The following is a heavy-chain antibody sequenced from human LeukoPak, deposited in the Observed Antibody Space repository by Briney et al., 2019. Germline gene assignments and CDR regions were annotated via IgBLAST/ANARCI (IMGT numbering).Heavy chain of an antibody. CDR1: GFTVNNYV. CDR3: AGEYNWNDEDY. CDR2: ISSSSSTI. D-gene: IGHD1-20*01. J-gene: IGHJ4*02. Sequence: GGSLRLSCAASGFTVNNYVVNWVRQAPGKGLEWVSYISSSSSTIYYADSVKGRFTISRDNAKNSLYLQMNSLRAEDTAVYYCAGEYNWNDEDYWGQGTLVTVSS. V-gene: IGHV3-48*04.